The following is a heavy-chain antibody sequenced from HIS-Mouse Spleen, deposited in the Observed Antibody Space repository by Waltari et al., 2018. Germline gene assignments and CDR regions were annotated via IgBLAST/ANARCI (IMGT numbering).Heavy chain of an antibody. Sequence: QLQLQESGPGLVKPSETLSLTCTVSGGSISSSSYYWGWIRQPPGKGREWIGRIYYSGGTYDTPARKSRVTISVDTSKNQFSLKLSSVTAADTAVYYCAREIPYSSSWYDWYFDLWGRGTLVTVSS. CDR1: GGSISSSSYY. CDR2: IYYSGGT. J-gene: IGHJ2*01. CDR3: AREIPYSSSWYDWYFDL. D-gene: IGHD6-13*01. V-gene: IGHV4-39*07.